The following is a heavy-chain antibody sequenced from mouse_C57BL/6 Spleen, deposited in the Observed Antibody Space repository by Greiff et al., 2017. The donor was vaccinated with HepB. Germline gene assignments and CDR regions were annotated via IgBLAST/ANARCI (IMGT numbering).Heavy chain of an antibody. V-gene: IGHV1-18*01. D-gene: IGHD2-4*01. CDR1: GYTFTDYN. Sequence: EVKLQESGPELVKPRASVKIPCKASGYTFTDYNMDWVKQSPGKSLEWIGDINPNNGGTIYNQKFKGKATLTVDKSSSTAYMELRSLTSEDTAVYYCARGDYDYANYYAMDDWGQGTSVTVS. CDR2: INPNNGGT. J-gene: IGHJ4*01. CDR3: ARGDYDYANYYAMDD.